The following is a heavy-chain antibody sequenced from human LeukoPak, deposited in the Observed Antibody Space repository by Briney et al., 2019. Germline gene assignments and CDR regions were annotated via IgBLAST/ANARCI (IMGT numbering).Heavy chain of an antibody. V-gene: IGHV1-2*02. D-gene: IGHD6-6*01. CDR2: INGNSGGT. J-gene: IGHJ4*02. CDR1: GYTFTGYY. Sequence: ASVKVSCKASGYTFTGYYVHWVRQAPGQGLEWMGWINGNSGGTNYAQKFQGRVTMTRDTSISTAYMELSRLRSDDTAVYFCAADGTPYTSSFFFRFWGQGTLVTVSS. CDR3: AADGTPYTSSFFFRF.